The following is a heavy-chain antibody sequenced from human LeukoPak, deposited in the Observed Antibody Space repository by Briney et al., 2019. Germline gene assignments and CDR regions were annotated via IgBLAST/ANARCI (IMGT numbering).Heavy chain of an antibody. CDR3: ARKVLLWFGELAKFDP. V-gene: IGHV4-4*02. Sequence: PSGTLSLTCAVSGGPISSCNWWSWVRQPPGKGLEWSGEIYHSGSTNYNPSLKSRVTISVDKSKNQFSLKLSSVTAADTAVYYCARKVLLWFGELAKFDPWGQGTLVTVSS. J-gene: IGHJ5*02. CDR2: IYHSGST. CDR1: GGPISSCNW. D-gene: IGHD3-10*01.